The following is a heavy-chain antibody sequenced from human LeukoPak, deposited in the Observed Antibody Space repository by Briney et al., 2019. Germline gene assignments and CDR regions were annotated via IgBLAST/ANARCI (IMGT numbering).Heavy chain of an antibody. CDR1: GYTFNTYG. D-gene: IGHD1-26*01. CDR2: ISGYNGKT. Sequence: ASVKVSCKASGYTFNTYGITWVRQAPGQGLEWMGWISGYNGKTKYAQNLQDRVTMTTDTSTSTAYMELRSLRSDDTAVYYCARSGRGTYYYFDLWGQGTLVTVSS. V-gene: IGHV1-18*01. CDR3: ARSGRGTYYYFDL. J-gene: IGHJ4*02.